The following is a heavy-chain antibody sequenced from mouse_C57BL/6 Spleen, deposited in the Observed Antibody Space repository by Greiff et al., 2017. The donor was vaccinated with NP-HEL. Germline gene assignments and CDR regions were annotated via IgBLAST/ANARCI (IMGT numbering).Heavy chain of an antibody. CDR2: FYPGSGSI. CDR3: ARHEARGRRDPWFAY. D-gene: IGHD3-3*01. V-gene: IGHV1-62-2*01. Sequence: QVQLQESGAELVKPGASVKLSCKASGYTFTEYTIHWVKQRPGQGLEWIGWFYPGSGSIKYNAKFKDKATLTADKSSSTVYMELSRWTSEDSAVYFCARHEARGRRDPWFAYWGQGTLVTVSA. CDR1: GYTFTEYT. J-gene: IGHJ3*01.